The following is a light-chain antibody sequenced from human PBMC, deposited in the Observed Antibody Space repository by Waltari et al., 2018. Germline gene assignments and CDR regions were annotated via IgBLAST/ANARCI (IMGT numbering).Light chain of an antibody. V-gene: IGLV2-14*03. CDR1: SSDVGFYNF. Sequence: QSALTQPASVSGSPGQSITISCIGTSSDVGFYNFVSWYQQHPGEAPKLMIYDVNNRPSGVFSRFSGSTSGTTASLTISGLQAEDEADYYCSSYTSSHTWVFGGGTKVTVL. CDR3: SSYTSSHTWV. J-gene: IGLJ3*02. CDR2: DVN.